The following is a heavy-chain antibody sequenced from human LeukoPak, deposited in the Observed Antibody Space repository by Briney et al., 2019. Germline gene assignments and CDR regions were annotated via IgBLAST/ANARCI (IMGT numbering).Heavy chain of an antibody. D-gene: IGHD1-26*01. CDR1: GFTFSSYA. CDR2: IASGGAAS. CDR3: ASSTYGGNYYFDN. J-gene: IGHJ4*02. Sequence: GGSLRLSCVASGFTFSSYAMSWVRQAPGKGLERVAGIASGGAASHHADAVQGRFTISRDDSKSTLYLQMSSLRAEDTAIYYCASSTYGGNYYFDNWGQGTMVTVSS. V-gene: IGHV3-23*01.